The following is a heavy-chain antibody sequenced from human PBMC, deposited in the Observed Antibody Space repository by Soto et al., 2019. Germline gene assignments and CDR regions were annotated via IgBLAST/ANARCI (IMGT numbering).Heavy chain of an antibody. Sequence: SETLSLTCTVSGGSISSGGYYWSWIRQHPGKGLEWIGYIYYSGSTYYNPSLKSRVTISVDTSKNQFSLKLSSVTAADTAVYYCARAPAYNYYDSSGYSPTESFDYWGQGTLVTVSS. D-gene: IGHD3-22*01. V-gene: IGHV4-31*03. CDR3: ARAPAYNYYDSSGYSPTESFDY. CDR1: GGSISSGGYY. J-gene: IGHJ4*02. CDR2: IYYSGST.